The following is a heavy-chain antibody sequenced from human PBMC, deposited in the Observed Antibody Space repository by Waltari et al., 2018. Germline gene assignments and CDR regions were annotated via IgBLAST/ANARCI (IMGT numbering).Heavy chain of an antibody. D-gene: IGHD3-3*01. CDR1: GFTFTSSA. Sequence: QMQLVQSGPEVKTPGTSVKVSCKASGFTFTSSAVQWVRQARGQRLEWIGWIVVGSGNTNYAQKFQERVTITRDMSTSTAYMELSSLRSEDTAVYYCAADSQYYDFWSGYNGDAFDIWGQGTMVTVSS. CDR2: IVVGSGNT. CDR3: AADSQYYDFWSGYNGDAFDI. V-gene: IGHV1-58*01. J-gene: IGHJ3*02.